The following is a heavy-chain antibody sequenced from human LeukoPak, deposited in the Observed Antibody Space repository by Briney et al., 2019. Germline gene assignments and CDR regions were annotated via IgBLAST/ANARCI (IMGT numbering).Heavy chain of an antibody. CDR2: IYYSGST. V-gene: IGHV4-59*01. CDR1: GGSISSYY. CDR3: ARASPRIELGSSGYYPFDY. Sequence: SETLSLTCTVSGGSISSYYWSWIRQPPGKGLEWIGYIYYSGSTNYNPSLKSRVTISVDTSKNQFSLKLSSVTAADTAVYYCARASPRIELGSSGYYPFDYWGQGTLVTVSS. J-gene: IGHJ4*02. D-gene: IGHD3-22*01.